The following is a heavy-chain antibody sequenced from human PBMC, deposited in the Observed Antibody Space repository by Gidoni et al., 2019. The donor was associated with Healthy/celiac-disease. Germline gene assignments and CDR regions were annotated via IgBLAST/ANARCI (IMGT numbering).Heavy chain of an antibody. CDR2: INPSGGST. J-gene: IGHJ4*02. D-gene: IGHD5-18*01. CDR3: ARGRTAMVTSPTFDY. CDR1: GYTFTSYY. Sequence: QVQLVQSGAEVKKPGASVKVSCQASGYTFTSYYMHWVRPAPGQGREWMGIINPSGGSTSYAQKFQGRVTMTRDTSTSTVYMELSSLRSEDTAVYYCARGRTAMVTSPTFDYWGQGTLVTVSS. V-gene: IGHV1-46*03.